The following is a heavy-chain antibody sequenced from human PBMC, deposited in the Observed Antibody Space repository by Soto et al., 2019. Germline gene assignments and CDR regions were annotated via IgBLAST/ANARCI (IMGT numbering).Heavy chain of an antibody. J-gene: IGHJ5*02. Sequence: SETLSLTCAVSGGSISSSNWWSWVRQPPGKGLEWIGEIYHSGSTNYNPSLKSRVTISVDKSKNQFSLKLSSVTAADTAVYYCARLYCSDGSCSSNWFDPWGQGTLVTVS. CDR3: ARLYCSDGSCSSNWFDP. CDR1: GGSISSSNW. V-gene: IGHV4-4*02. CDR2: IYHSGST. D-gene: IGHD2-15*01.